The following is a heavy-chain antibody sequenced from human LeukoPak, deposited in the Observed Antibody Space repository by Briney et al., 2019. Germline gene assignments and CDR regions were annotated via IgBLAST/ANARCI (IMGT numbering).Heavy chain of an antibody. V-gene: IGHV1-69*04. D-gene: IGHD6-13*01. Sequence: SVKVSCKASGGTFSSYAISWVRQAPGQGLEWMGRIIPILGIANYAQKFQGRVTITADKSTSTAYMELSSLRSEDTAVYYCGGDRIAAGGTLVYWGQGTLVTVSS. CDR1: GGTFSSYA. CDR3: GGDRIAAGGTLVY. CDR2: IIPILGIA. J-gene: IGHJ4*02.